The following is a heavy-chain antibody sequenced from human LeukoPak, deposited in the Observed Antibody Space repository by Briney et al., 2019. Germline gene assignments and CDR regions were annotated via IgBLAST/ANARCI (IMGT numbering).Heavy chain of an antibody. CDR3: ARGYCSSTSCYGYYYYGMDV. D-gene: IGHD2-2*01. CDR2: ISSSSNYI. J-gene: IGHJ6*02. V-gene: IGHV3-21*06. CDR1: GFTISSYG. Sequence: GGSLRLSCAVSGFTISSYGMNWVRQAPGKGLEWVSSISSSSNYIYYADSVKGRFTISRDNAKNSLYLQMNSLRAEDTAVYYCARGYCSSTSCYGYYYYGMDVWGQGTTVTVSS.